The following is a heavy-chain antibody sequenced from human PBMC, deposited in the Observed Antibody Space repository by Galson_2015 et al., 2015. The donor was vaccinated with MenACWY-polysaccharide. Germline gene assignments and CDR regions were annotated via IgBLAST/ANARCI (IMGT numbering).Heavy chain of an antibody. J-gene: IGHJ4*02. Sequence: SLRLSCAASGFTFNNAWMSWVRQAPGKGLEWVGRIRSKTDGGTTDYTAPVRGRFTISRDDSKNTVYLQMNSLKIEDTAVYYCTTRGGLGYWGQGTLVTVSS. D-gene: IGHD2-15*01. CDR1: GFTFNNAW. V-gene: IGHV3-15*01. CDR3: TTRGGLGY. CDR2: IRSKTDGGTT.